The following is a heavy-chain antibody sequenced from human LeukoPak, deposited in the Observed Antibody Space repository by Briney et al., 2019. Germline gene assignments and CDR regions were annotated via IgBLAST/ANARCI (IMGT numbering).Heavy chain of an antibody. CDR2: ISWNSGSI. Sequence: GGSLRLSCAASGFNFDDYAMHWVRQAPGKGLEWVSGISWNSGSIGYADSVKGRFTISRDNAKNSLYLQMNSLRAEDTAVYHCARDRGLTYYYDSSGYRPMDVWGKGTTVTVSS. CDR1: GFNFDDYA. D-gene: IGHD3-22*01. CDR3: ARDRGLTYYYDSSGYRPMDV. J-gene: IGHJ6*03. V-gene: IGHV3-9*01.